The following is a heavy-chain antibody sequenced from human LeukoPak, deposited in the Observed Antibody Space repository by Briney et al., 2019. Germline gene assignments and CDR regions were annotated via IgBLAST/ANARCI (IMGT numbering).Heavy chain of an antibody. J-gene: IGHJ3*02. D-gene: IGHD2-15*01. CDR1: GYSFTSYW. CDR2: IYPGDSDT. Sequence: GESLKISCKGSGYSFTSYWIGWVRQMPGKGLEWMGIIYPGDSDTRYSPSFQGQVTISADKSISTAYLQWSSLKASDTAMYYCARGYCSGGSCYDAFDIWGQGTMVTVS. CDR3: ARGYCSGGSCYDAFDI. V-gene: IGHV5-51*01.